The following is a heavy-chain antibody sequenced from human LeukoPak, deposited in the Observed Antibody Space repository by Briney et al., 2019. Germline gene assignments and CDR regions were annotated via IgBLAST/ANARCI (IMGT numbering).Heavy chain of an antibody. Sequence: KSGESLKISCKGSGYSFTIYWIGWVRQMPGKGLEWMGIIYPGDSDTRYSPSFQGQVTISADKSISTAYLQWSSLKASDTAMYYCARHYYDYVWGSYGIDYWGQGTLVTVSS. V-gene: IGHV5-51*01. J-gene: IGHJ4*02. D-gene: IGHD3-16*01. CDR3: ARHYYDYVWGSYGIDY. CDR2: IYPGDSDT. CDR1: GYSFTIYW.